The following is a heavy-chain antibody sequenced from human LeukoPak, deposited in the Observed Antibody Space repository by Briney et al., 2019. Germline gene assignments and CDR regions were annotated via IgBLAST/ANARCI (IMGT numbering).Heavy chain of an antibody. CDR1: GGTISSYC. D-gene: IGHD4-17*01. CDR2: IYTSGST. V-gene: IGHV4-4*07. J-gene: IGHJ2*01. CDR3: ARHRDYGDYGWYFDI. Sequence: PSETLSLTCTASGGTISSYCWSWIRQPAGKGLEWIGRIYTSGSTNYNPSLKSRVTMSVATSKNQFSLKLSSVTAADRAVYYCARHRDYGDYGWYFDIWGRGTLVTVSS.